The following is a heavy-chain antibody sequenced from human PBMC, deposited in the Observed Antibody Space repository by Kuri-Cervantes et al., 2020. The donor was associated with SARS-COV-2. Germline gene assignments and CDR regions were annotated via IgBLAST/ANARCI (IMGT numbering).Heavy chain of an antibody. Sequence: ESLKISCTVPGGSISSYYWSWIRQPAGKGLEWIGRIYTSGSTNYIPPLKSRVTMSVATPKNQFSLNLGSVTAADTAVYCCARDYRGWYCSSSYQGGLDYWGQGTLVT. CDR1: GGSISSYY. J-gene: IGHJ4*02. CDR3: ARDYRGWYCSSSYQGGLDY. V-gene: IGHV4-4*07. D-gene: IGHD6-13*01. CDR2: IYTSGST.